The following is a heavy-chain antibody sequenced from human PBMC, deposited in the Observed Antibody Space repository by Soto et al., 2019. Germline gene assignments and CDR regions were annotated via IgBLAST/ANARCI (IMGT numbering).Heavy chain of an antibody. Sequence: SETLSLTCTVSGGSISSGDYYWGWIRQPPGMGLEWIGYIYYSGSTYYNPSLKSRVTISVDTSKNQFTLKLSSVTAADTAVYYSARGDADTKVRGVSPGWFDPWGQGTLVTVSS. J-gene: IGHJ5*02. V-gene: IGHV4-30-4*08. CDR2: IYYSGST. D-gene: IGHD3-10*01. CDR3: ARGDADTKVRGVSPGWFDP. CDR1: GGSISSGDYY.